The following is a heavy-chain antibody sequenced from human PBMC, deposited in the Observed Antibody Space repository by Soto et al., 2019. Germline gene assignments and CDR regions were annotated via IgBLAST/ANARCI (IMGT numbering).Heavy chain of an antibody. CDR1: GDTVTKYG. D-gene: IGHD6-19*01. CDR3: ASATSIAVAGKET. Sequence: QVQLVQSGGEVKKPGASVKVSCKASGDTVTKYGISWVRQAPGQGLEWLGWISLYNGHTNYALKFQDRITFTTDTSTSTASMELRSLTSEDTAVYYCASATSIAVAGKETWGQGTLVTVSS. J-gene: IGHJ4*02. V-gene: IGHV1-18*01. CDR2: ISLYNGHT.